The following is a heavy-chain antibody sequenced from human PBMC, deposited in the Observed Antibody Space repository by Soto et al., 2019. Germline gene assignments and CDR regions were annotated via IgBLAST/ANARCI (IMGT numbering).Heavy chain of an antibody. CDR1: GFTFSNYG. V-gene: IGHV3-21*01. D-gene: IGHD2-2*01. J-gene: IGHJ4*02. CDR2: ISSSGNYM. CDR3: ARDCSSTSCYGGHFDY. Sequence: GVSLRLSCAASGFTFSNYGMNWVRQAPGKGLEWVSSISSSGNYMYYADSVKGRFTISRDNAKNSLYLQMNSLRAEDTAVYYCARDCSSTSCYGGHFDYWGQGTLVTVSS.